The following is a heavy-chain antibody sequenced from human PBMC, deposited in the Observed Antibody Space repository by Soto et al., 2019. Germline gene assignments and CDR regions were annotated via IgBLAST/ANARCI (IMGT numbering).Heavy chain of an antibody. Sequence: QVQLVQSGAEEKKPGASVKVSCKASGYTFTSYAMHSVRQAPGQRLEWMGWINAGNGNTKYSPKFQGRVTITRDTSASTAYMELSSVRSEDTAVYYCARSIVVVTALDYWGQGTLVTVSS. D-gene: IGHD2-21*02. CDR1: GYTFTSYA. V-gene: IGHV1-3*05. CDR3: ARSIVVVTALDY. J-gene: IGHJ4*02. CDR2: INAGNGNT.